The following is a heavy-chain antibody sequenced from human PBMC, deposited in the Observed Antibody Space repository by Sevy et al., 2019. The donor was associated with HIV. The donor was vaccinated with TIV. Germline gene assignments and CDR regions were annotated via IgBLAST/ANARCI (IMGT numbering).Heavy chain of an antibody. CDR3: ARTSRGIVVVPAAQHYYGMDV. CDR1: GYTFISYG. CDR2: INTNTGNP. D-gene: IGHD2-2*01. Sequence: ASVKVSCKASGYTFISYGMNWVRQAPGQGLEWMGWINTNTGNPTYAQGFTGRFVFTLDTSINTAYLQLSSLKAEDTAGYYCARTSRGIVVVPAAQHYYGMDVWGQGTTVTVSS. J-gene: IGHJ6*02. V-gene: IGHV7-4-1*02.